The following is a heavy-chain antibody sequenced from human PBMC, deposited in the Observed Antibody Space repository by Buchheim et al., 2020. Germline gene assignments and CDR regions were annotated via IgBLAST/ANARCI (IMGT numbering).Heavy chain of an antibody. D-gene: IGHD3-3*01. CDR3: AKRAYDSYYGMDV. J-gene: IGHJ6*02. CDR2: ISGSGDST. Sequence: EVQLLESGGGLVQPGGSLRLSCAASGFTFSSYAMSWVRQAPGKGLEWVSVISGSGDSTYYADSVKGGFTMSRDNSKNTLYLRMNGLRVEDTAVYYCAKRAYDSYYGMDVWGHGTT. CDR1: GFTFSSYA. V-gene: IGHV3-23*01.